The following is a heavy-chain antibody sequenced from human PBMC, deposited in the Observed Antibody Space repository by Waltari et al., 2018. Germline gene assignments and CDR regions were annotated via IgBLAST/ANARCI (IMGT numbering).Heavy chain of an antibody. CDR2: IYPGDSDT. Sequence: EVQLVQSGAEVKKPGESLKISCKGSGYSFTSYWIGWVRQMPGKGLEWMGIIYPGDSDTRYSPSFQGQVTISADKSISTAYLQWSSLKASDTAMYYCARPYIGYGSGSDDAFDIWGQGTMVIVSS. CDR1: GYSFTSYW. CDR3: ARPYIGYGSGSDDAFDI. V-gene: IGHV5-51*01. J-gene: IGHJ3*02. D-gene: IGHD3-10*01.